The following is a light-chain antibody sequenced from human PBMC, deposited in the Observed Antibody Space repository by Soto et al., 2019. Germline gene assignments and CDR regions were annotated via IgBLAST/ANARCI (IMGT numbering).Light chain of an antibody. V-gene: IGKV3-15*01. Sequence: EIVMTQSPATLSVSPGERATLSCRASQSVSSKLAWYQQKPGQAPRLLIYGASTRATGIPVRFSGSGSGTEFTLTISSLQSEDFAVYYCQQYNNWLRTFGQGTKVDIK. CDR3: QQYNNWLRT. CDR2: GAS. CDR1: QSVSSK. J-gene: IGKJ1*01.